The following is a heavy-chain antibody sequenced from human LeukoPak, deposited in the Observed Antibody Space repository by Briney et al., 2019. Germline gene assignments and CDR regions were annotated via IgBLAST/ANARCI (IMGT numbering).Heavy chain of an antibody. CDR2: INPNSGGT. J-gene: IGHJ4*02. CDR1: GYTFTGYY. Sequence: ASVKVSCKASGYTFTGYYMHWVRQAPGQGLEWMGWINPNSGGTNYAQKFQSRVTMTRDTSISTAYMELSRLRSDDTAVYYCAREGRKDYYDSSGYPDYWGQGTLVTVSS. V-gene: IGHV1-2*02. D-gene: IGHD3-22*01. CDR3: AREGRKDYYDSSGYPDY.